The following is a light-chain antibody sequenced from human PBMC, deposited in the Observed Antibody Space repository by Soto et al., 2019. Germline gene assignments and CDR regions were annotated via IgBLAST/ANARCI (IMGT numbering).Light chain of an antibody. CDR1: SSNIGKTS. CDR2: TGD. V-gene: IGLV1-44*01. J-gene: IGLJ1*01. CDR3: AAWDDSLNGFV. Sequence: QLVLTQPPSASGTPGQRVTISCSGSSSNIGKTSVHWFQQLPGAAPKLLIHTGDKRPSGVPDRFSGSKSGTSASLAITGLQSEDEADYFCAAWDDSLNGFVFGTGTKLTVL.